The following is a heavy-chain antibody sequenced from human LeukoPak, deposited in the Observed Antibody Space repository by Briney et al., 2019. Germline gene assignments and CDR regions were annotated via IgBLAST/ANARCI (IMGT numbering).Heavy chain of an antibody. CDR2: IYYSGST. J-gene: IGHJ4*02. CDR1: GGSISSSSYY. CDR3: VRGRTTVTDFDY. D-gene: IGHD4-17*01. V-gene: IGHV4-39*07. Sequence: SETLSLTCTVSGGSISSSSYYWGWIRQPPGKGLEWIGSIYYSGSTYYNPSLKSRVTISVDTSKNQFSLKLSSVTAADTAVYYCVRGRTTVTDFDYWGQGTLVTVSS.